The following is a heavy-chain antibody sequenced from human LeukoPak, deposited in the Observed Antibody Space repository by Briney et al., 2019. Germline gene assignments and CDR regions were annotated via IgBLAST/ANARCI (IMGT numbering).Heavy chain of an antibody. V-gene: IGHV4-34*01. D-gene: IGHD3-22*01. CDR2: INHSGST. J-gene: IGHJ4*02. CDR3: ARVSAHYYDSSGYYLYFDY. CDR1: GGSFSGYY. Sequence: PSETLSLTCAVYGGSFSGYYWSWIRQPPVEGLEWIGEINHSGSTNYNPSLKSRVTISVDTSKNQFSLKLSSVTAADTAVYYCARVSAHYYDSSGYYLYFDYWGQGTLVTVSS.